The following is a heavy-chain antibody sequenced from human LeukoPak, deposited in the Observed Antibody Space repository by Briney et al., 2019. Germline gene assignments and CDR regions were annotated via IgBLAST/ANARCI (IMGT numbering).Heavy chain of an antibody. CDR2: IYTSGST. Sequence: SETLSLTCSVSGGSISIYYGSWIRQPGGKGLEWLGRIYTSGSTNYNPSLKRRVTISVDTSKNQFSLKLSSVTAADPAVYYCARSIGASGYSNPIGAFDLWGQGTMVRVSS. J-gene: IGHJ3*01. V-gene: IGHV4-4*07. CDR3: ARSIGASGYSNPIGAFDL. CDR1: GGSISIYY. D-gene: IGHD3-3*01.